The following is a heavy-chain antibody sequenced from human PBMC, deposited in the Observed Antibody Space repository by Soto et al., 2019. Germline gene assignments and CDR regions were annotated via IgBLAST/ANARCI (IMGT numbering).Heavy chain of an antibody. CDR1: GFSVSTTGLG. CDR2: IYWNGDE. J-gene: IGHJ3*01. V-gene: IGHV2-5*01. Sequence: SGPTLVNPTQTLTLTCTLSGFSVSTTGLGVGWIRQSPGKAPEYLALIYWNGDERYTPSLRSRVTITKDTSKNQVVLTVTNMDPVDTARYYCAHRRDTYDSSGYYYVDAFDVWGQGTMVTVSS. CDR3: AHRRDTYDSSGYYYVDAFDV. D-gene: IGHD3-22*01.